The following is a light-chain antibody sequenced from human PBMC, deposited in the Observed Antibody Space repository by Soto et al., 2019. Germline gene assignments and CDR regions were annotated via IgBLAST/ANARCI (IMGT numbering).Light chain of an antibody. J-gene: IGKJ1*01. CDR3: QQYYSRES. CDR1: QAVNPW. Sequence: DIQMTQSPSVVSASVGDTVTITCRASQAVNPWLAWHQQKPGRVPRVLIYKTSDLENGVPSRFSSSGAGTEFTLTISILHPADFATYCCQQYYSRESFGQGTKV. V-gene: IGKV1-5*03. CDR2: KTS.